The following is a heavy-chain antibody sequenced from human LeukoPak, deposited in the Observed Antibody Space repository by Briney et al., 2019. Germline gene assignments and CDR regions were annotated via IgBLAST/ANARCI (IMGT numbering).Heavy chain of an antibody. CDR2: IIPIFCTA. V-gene: IGHV1-69*13. CDR1: GGNFSSYA. J-gene: IGHJ6*02. Sequence: ASVKVSCKASGGNFSSYAISWVRQAPGQGLEWMGGIIPIFCTANYAQKFQGRVTITADESTSTAYMELSSLRSEDTAVYYCASRRIVVVVAATLGYYYYGMDVWGQGTTVTVSS. D-gene: IGHD2-15*01. CDR3: ASRRIVVVVAATLGYYYYGMDV.